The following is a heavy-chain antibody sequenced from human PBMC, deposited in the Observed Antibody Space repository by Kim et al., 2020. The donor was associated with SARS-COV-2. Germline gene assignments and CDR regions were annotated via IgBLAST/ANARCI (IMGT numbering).Heavy chain of an antibody. CDR1: GGSISSSNW. Sequence: SETLSLTCAVSGGSISSSNWWSWVRQPPGKGLEWIGEIYHSGSTNYNPSLKSRVTMSVDKSKNQFSLKLSSVTAADTAVYYCAPGDAMVRGVIGYWGQGTLVTVSS. CDR3: APGDAMVRGVIGY. J-gene: IGHJ4*02. CDR2: IYHSGST. D-gene: IGHD3-10*01. V-gene: IGHV4-4*02.